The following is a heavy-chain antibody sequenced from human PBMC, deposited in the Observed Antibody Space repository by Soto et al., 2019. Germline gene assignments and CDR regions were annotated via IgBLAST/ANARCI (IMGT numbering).Heavy chain of an antibody. CDR1: GFTFSSYW. D-gene: IGHD5-18*01. J-gene: IGHJ4*02. CDR2: IKQEGSEN. CDR3: VIDFRGSYGYGPFDD. V-gene: IGHV3-7*03. Sequence: PGGSLRLSCAASGFTFSSYWMSWVRQAPGKGLEWVANIKQEGSENYYVDSVRGRFTIDRDNDKNSLYLQMNSLRAEDTAVYYCVIDFRGSYGYGPFDDWGQGTLVTVSS.